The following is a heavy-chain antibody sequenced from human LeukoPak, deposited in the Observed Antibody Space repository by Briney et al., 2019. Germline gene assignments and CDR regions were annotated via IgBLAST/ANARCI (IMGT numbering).Heavy chain of an antibody. CDR2: ISGSTGST. D-gene: IGHD1-26*01. V-gene: IGHV3-23*01. CDR1: GFTFSNYA. CDR3: EGPVASIVGATTLDY. Sequence: GGSLRLSCAASGFTFSNYAMNWVRQAPGKGLEWVSLISGSTGSTYYADSVKGRFSISRDNSKNTVYLQMNSLRVQDTAVYSAEGPVASIVGATTLDYWGQGTLVTVSS. J-gene: IGHJ4*02.